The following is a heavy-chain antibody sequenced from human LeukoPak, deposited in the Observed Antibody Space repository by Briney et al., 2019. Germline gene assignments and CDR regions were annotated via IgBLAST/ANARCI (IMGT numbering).Heavy chain of an antibody. CDR2: INPNSGGT. CDR3: ARVGMVTNFQFYYFDL. CDR1: GYSFTGFY. J-gene: IGHJ4*02. Sequence: ASVKVSCKASGYSFTGFYLHWVRQAPGQGLEWMGWINPNSGGTDSAQKFQGRVTMTRDTSTSTVYMELSSLTSDDTAVYYCARVGMVTNFQFYYFDLWGPGTLVIVSS. D-gene: IGHD5-24*01. V-gene: IGHV1-2*02.